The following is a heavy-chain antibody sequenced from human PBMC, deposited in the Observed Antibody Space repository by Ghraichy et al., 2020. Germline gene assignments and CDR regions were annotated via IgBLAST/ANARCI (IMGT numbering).Heavy chain of an antibody. CDR2: IYYSGST. Sequence: SCTVSGGSISSYYWSWIRQPPGKGLEWIGYIYYSGSTNYNPSLKSRVTISVDTSKNQFSLKLSSVTAADTAVYYCARDSDYGDPFDYWGQGTLVTVSS. CDR3: ARDSDYGDPFDY. V-gene: IGHV4-59*01. D-gene: IGHD4-17*01. CDR1: GGSISSYY. J-gene: IGHJ4*02.